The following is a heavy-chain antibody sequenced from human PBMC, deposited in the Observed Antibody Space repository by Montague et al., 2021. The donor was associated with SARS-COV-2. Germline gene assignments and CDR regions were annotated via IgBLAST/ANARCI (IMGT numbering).Heavy chain of an antibody. V-gene: IGHV6-1*01. CDR1: GDSVFPHSPA. Sequence: CAISGDSVFPHSPAWSWFRQALSRGLEWLGWTYHRSKWYLDYAVAVKGRITINADTSRNQFSLQLNSVTPEDTAVYYCARAPYSSGFYGMDVWGQGTTVTVSS. J-gene: IGHJ6*02. D-gene: IGHD3-22*01. CDR3: ARAPYSSGFYGMDV. CDR2: TYHRSKWYL.